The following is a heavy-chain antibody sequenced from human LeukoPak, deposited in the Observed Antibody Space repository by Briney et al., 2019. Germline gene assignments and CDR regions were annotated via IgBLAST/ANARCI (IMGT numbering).Heavy chain of an antibody. CDR2: INWNGGST. Sequence: PGGSLRLSCAASGFTFDDYGMSWVRQAPRKGLEWVSGINWNGGSTGYADSVKGRFTISRDNAKNSLYLQMNSLRAEDTAVYYCAREVVATTADYFDYWGQGTLVTVSS. CDR3: AREVVATTADYFDY. V-gene: IGHV3-20*04. J-gene: IGHJ4*02. D-gene: IGHD5-12*01. CDR1: GFTFDDYG.